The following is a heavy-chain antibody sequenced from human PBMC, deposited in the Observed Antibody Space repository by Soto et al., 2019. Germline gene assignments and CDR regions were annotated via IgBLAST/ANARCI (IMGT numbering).Heavy chain of an antibody. D-gene: IGHD2-2*01. Sequence: QVQLVESGGGVVQPGRSLRLSCAASGFTFSSYAMHWVRQAPGKGLEWVAVISYDGSNKYYADSVKGRFTISRNNSKNTLYLQMNSLRAEDTAVYYCARDLADIVVVPAAIGYYYGMYVWGQGTTVTVSS. V-gene: IGHV3-30-3*01. CDR3: ARDLADIVVVPAAIGYYYGMYV. CDR1: GFTFSSYA. CDR2: ISYDGSNK. J-gene: IGHJ6*02.